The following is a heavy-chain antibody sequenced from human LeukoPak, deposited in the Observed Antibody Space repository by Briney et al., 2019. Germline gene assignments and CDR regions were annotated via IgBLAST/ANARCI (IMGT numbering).Heavy chain of an antibody. CDR3: ARDHWGRWLQSIDY. D-gene: IGHD5-24*01. CDR1: GFTFSSYA. Sequence: GGSLRLSCAASGFTFSSYAMHWVRQAPGKGLEWVAVISYDRSNKYYADSVKGRFTISRDNSKNTLYLQMNSLRAEDTAVYYCARDHWGRWLQSIDYWGQGTLVTVSS. CDR2: ISYDRSNK. J-gene: IGHJ4*02. V-gene: IGHV3-30-3*01.